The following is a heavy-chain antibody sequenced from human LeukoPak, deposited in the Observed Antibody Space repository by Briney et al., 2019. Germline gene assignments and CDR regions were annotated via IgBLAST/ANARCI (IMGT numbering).Heavy chain of an antibody. V-gene: IGHV4-34*01. J-gene: IGHJ4*02. CDR3: ARGGDPYYDFWSGYKSLFDY. CDR1: GGSFSGYY. CDR2: INHSGST. D-gene: IGHD3-3*01. Sequence: PSETLSLTCAVYGGSFSGYYWSWIRQPPGKGLEWIGEINHSGSTNYNPSLKSRVTISVDTSKNQFSLKLSSVTAADTAVYYCARGGDPYYDFWSGYKSLFDYWGQGTLVTVSS.